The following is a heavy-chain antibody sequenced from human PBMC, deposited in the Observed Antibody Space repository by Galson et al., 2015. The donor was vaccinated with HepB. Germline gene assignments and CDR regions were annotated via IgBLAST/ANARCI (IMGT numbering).Heavy chain of an antibody. CDR2: ISSSSTYI. CDR3: ARARIILVRGVVQRRYYFDY. D-gene: IGHD3-10*01. Sequence: SLRLSCAASGFTFSSYNMKWVRQAPGMGLEWVSSISSSSTYIDYADSVKGRFTISRDNAKNSLYLQMNSLRAEDTAVYYCARARIILVRGVVQRRYYFDYWGQGTLVTVSS. V-gene: IGHV3-21*01. J-gene: IGHJ4*02. CDR1: GFTFSSYN.